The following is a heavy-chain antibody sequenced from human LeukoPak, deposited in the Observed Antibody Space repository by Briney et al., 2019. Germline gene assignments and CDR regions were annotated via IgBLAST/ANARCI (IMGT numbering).Heavy chain of an antibody. J-gene: IGHJ6*02. CDR2: IWYDGSNT. CDR1: GFTFSSYG. Sequence: GGSLRLSCAASGFTFSSYGMHWVRQAPGKGLEWVAVIWYDGSNTYYADSVKGRFTISRDNSKNTLYLQMNSLRAEDTAVYYCARAVVFASRAYGMDVWGQGTTVTVSS. CDR3: ARAVVFASRAYGMDV. D-gene: IGHD2-21*01. V-gene: IGHV3-33*01.